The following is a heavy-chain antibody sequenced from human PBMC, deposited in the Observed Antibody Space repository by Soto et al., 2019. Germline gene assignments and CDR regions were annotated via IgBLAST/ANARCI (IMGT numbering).Heavy chain of an antibody. V-gene: IGHV1-18*01. CDR1: GYTFTSYG. Sequence: QVQLVQSGDEVKKPGASVKVSCKASGYTFTSYGISWVRQAPGQGLEWMGWISAYNGNTNYAQKLQGRVTMTTDTSTSTAYMEMRSMRSDDTAVYYCARVPGPIAARPYAFDIWRQGTMVTVSS. D-gene: IGHD6-6*01. J-gene: IGHJ3*02. CDR3: ARVPGPIAARPYAFDI. CDR2: ISAYNGNT.